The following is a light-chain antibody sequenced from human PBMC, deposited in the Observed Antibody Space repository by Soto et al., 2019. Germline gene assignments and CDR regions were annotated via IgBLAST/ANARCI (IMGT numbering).Light chain of an antibody. V-gene: IGLV2-14*01. CDR3: SSYTSSSTYV. CDR1: GSDVGGYDY. Sequence: SALTQPASVSGSPGQSITISCTGTGSDVGGYDYVSWYQHHPGKAPKVMIYEVTNRPSGVSNRFSGSKSGNTASLTISGLLAEDEADYYCSSYTSSSTYVFGTGTKVT. J-gene: IGLJ1*01. CDR2: EVT.